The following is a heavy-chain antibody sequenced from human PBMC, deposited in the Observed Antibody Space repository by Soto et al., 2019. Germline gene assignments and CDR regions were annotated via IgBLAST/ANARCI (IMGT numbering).Heavy chain of an antibody. Sequence: SETLSLTCTVSGGSISSYYWSWIRQPPGKGLEWIGYIYYSGSTYYNPSLKSRVTISVDTSKNQFSLKLSSVTAADTAVYYCARGDVDTAMVISYWGQGTLVTVSS. D-gene: IGHD5-18*01. CDR1: GGSISSYY. J-gene: IGHJ4*02. CDR2: IYYSGST. CDR3: ARGDVDTAMVISY. V-gene: IGHV4-59*08.